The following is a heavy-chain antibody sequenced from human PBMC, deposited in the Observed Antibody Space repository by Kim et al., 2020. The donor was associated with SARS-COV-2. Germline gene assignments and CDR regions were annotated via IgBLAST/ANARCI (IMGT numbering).Heavy chain of an antibody. J-gene: IGHJ4*02. V-gene: IGHV3-53*04. CDR1: GFTVSSNY. CDR3: ARAPGRGWLQSED. CDR2: IYSGGST. D-gene: IGHD5-12*01. Sequence: GGSLRLSCAASGFTVSSNYMSWVRQAPGKGLEWVSVIYSGGSTYYADSVKGRFTISRHNSKNTLYLQMNSLRAEDTAVYYCARAPGRGWLQSEDWGQGTLVTVSS.